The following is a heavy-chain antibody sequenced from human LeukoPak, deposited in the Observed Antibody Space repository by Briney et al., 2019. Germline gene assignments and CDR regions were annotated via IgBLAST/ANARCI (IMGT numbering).Heavy chain of an antibody. D-gene: IGHD3-22*01. CDR2: ISGSGGST. Sequence: GSLRLSCAASGFTFSSYAMSWVRQAPGKGLEWVSAISGSGGSTYYADSVKGRFTISRDNSKNTLYLQMNSLRAEDTAVYYCAKETYYYDSSGYYYVGYFDYWGQGTLVTVSS. CDR3: AKETYYYDSSGYYYVGYFDY. CDR1: GFTFSSYA. V-gene: IGHV3-23*01. J-gene: IGHJ4*02.